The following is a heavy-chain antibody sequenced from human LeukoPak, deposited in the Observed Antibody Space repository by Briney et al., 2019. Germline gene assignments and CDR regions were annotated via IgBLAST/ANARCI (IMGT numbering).Heavy chain of an antibody. Sequence: GASVKVSCKASGGTFSSYAISWVRQAPGQGLEWMGWINPNSGGTNYAQKFQGRVTMTRDTSISTACMELSRLRSDDTAVYYCARDEAMIVDYWGQGTLVTVPS. D-gene: IGHD3-22*01. CDR3: ARDEAMIVDY. CDR1: GGTFSSYA. CDR2: INPNSGGT. J-gene: IGHJ4*02. V-gene: IGHV1-2*02.